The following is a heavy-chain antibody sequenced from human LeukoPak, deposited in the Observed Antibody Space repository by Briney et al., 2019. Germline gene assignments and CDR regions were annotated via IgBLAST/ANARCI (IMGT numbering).Heavy chain of an antibody. D-gene: IGHD1-14*01. CDR2: IYSSGST. J-gene: IGHJ3*02. V-gene: IGHV4-30-4*01. CDR1: GGSISSGDYY. CDR3: ARVPPGNDAFDI. Sequence: SETLSLTCTVSGGSISSGDYYWSWIRQPPGKGLEWIGYIYSSGSTYYNPSLKSRVTISVDTSKNQFSLKLSSVTAADTAVYYCARVPPGNDAFDIWGQGTMVTVSS.